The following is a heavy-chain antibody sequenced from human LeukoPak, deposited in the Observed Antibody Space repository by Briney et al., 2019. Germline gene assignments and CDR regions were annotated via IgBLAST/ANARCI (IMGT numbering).Heavy chain of an antibody. V-gene: IGHV3-53*01. CDR3: ARRAGAYSDPYHY. J-gene: IGHJ4*02. CDR1: GFTFSDYW. Sequence: GGSLRLSCAASGFTFSDYWLHWVRQAAGKGLEWASVIYSGGSTYYADSVKGRFTISRDNSKNTLYLQMNSLRAEDTAVYYCARRAGAYSDPYHYWGQGTLVTVSS. D-gene: IGHD4/OR15-4a*01. CDR2: IYSGGST.